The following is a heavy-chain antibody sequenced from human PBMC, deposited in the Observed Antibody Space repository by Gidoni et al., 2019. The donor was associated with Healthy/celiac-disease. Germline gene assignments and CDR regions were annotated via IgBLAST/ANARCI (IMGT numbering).Heavy chain of an antibody. V-gene: IGHV4-4*07. CDR1: GGSISSYY. CDR2: IYTSGST. CDR3: AREKGYYYDSSGYQVSAFDI. J-gene: IGHJ3*02. Sequence: QVQLQESGPGLVKPSETLSLTCTVSGGSISSYYWSWIRQPAGKGLEWIGRIYTSGSTNYNPSLKSRVTMSVDTSKNQFSLKLSSVTAADTAVYYCAREKGYYYDSSGYQVSAFDIWGQGTMVTVSS. D-gene: IGHD3-22*01.